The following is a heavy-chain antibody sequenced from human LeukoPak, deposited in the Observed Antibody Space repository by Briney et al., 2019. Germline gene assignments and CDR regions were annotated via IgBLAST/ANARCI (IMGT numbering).Heavy chain of an antibody. J-gene: IGHJ4*02. CDR2: ISAYNGNT. CDR1: GYTFTSYG. D-gene: IGHD6-19*01. CDR3: ARANRLSLAVAGAY. Sequence: ASVKVSCKASGYTFTSYGISRVRQAPGQGLEWMGWISAYNGNTNYAQKLQGRVTMTTDTSTSTAYMELRSLRSDDTAVYYCARANRLSLAVAGAYWGQGTLVTVSS. V-gene: IGHV1-18*01.